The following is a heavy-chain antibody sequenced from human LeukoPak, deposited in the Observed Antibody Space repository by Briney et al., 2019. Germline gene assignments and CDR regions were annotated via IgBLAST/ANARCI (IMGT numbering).Heavy chain of an antibody. Sequence: ASVKVSCKASGYTFTSYYMHWVRQAPGQGLEWMGIINPSGGSTSCAQKFQGRVTMTRDTSTSTGYMELSSLRSDDTAVYYCARFNYDSSGYYFGYFDYWGQGTLVTVSS. CDR1: GYTFTSYY. CDR3: ARFNYDSSGYYFGYFDY. D-gene: IGHD3-22*01. CDR2: INPSGGST. V-gene: IGHV1-46*01. J-gene: IGHJ4*02.